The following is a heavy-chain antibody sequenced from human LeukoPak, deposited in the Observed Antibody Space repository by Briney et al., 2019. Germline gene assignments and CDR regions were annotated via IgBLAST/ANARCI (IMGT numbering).Heavy chain of an antibody. CDR1: GYSFTSYW. D-gene: IGHD5-12*01. CDR2: IYPGDSDT. J-gene: IGHJ4*02. V-gene: IGHV5-51*01. Sequence: GESLKISCKGSGYSFTSYWIGWVRPMPGKGLEWMGIIYPGDSDTRYSPSLQGQAPISADKSSSTAYLQWSSLKASDAPMYYCAIQTGATILAGSKPFDYAGQRTLVTVSS. CDR3: AIQTGATILAGSKPFDY.